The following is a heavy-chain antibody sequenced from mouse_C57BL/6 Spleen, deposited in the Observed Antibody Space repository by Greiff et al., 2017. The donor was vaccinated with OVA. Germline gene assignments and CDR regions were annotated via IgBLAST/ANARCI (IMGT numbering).Heavy chain of an antibody. V-gene: IGHV3-6*01. J-gene: IGHJ3*01. D-gene: IGHD4-1*01. CDR3: ARDGASWDGGFAY. CDR2: ISYDGSN. Sequence: EVQLVESGPGLVKPSQSLSLTCSVTGYSITSGYYWNWIRQFPGNKLEWMGYISYDGSNSYNPSLKNRFTITRDTSKNQFFLKLNSVTTEDTATDYCARDGASWDGGFAYWGQGTLVTVSA. CDR1: GYSITSGYY.